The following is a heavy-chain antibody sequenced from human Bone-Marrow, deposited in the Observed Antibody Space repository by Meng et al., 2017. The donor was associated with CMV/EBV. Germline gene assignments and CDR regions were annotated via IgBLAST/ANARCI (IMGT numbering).Heavy chain of an antibody. CDR1: GGSVSTGSYY. CDR2: IYYNGNT. CDR3: ARGRLDY. Sequence: SETLSLTCSVSGGSVSTGSYYWNWIRQPPGQGLEWIGYIYYNGNTNYNPSLKSRVTISLDTSKNQFSLQLTSVTAADSAIYYCARGRLDYWGQGTLVTVSS. V-gene: IGHV4-61*01. J-gene: IGHJ4*02.